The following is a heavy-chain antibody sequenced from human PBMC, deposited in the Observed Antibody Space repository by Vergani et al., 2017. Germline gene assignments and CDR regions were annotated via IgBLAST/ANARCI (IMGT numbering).Heavy chain of an antibody. J-gene: IGHJ4*02. CDR3: ARRTLDGPDY. CDR1: GGSFSGYY. CDR2: INHSGST. D-gene: IGHD5-24*01. Sequence: QVQLQQWGAGLLKPSETLSLTCAVYGGSFSGYYWSWIRQPPGKGLEWIGEINHSGSTYYNPSLKSRVTISVDTSKNQFSLKLSSVTAADTAVYYCARRTLDGPDYWGQGTLVTVSS. V-gene: IGHV4-34*01.